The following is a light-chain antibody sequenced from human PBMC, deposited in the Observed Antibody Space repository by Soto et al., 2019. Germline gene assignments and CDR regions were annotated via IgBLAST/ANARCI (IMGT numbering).Light chain of an antibody. CDR1: QSVSSSY. J-gene: IGKJ1*01. CDR2: GAS. Sequence: EIVLTQSPVTLSLSPGERATLSCRASQSVSSSYLAWYQQKPGRAPRLLIYGASSRATGIPDRFSGSGSGTDFTLTSSRLEPEDFAVYYCQQYGSSPPTFGQGTKVEIK. CDR3: QQYGSSPPT. V-gene: IGKV3-20*01.